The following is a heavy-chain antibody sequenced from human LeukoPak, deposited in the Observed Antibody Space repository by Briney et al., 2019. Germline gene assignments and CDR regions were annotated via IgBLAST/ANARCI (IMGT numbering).Heavy chain of an antibody. CDR1: GGSISSYY. D-gene: IGHD3-10*01. J-gene: IGHJ6*02. CDR2: IYYSGST. CDR3: ARVWITMVRGVIRYYYYGMDV. Sequence: SETLSLTCTVSGGSISSYYWSWIRQPPGKGLEWIGYIYYSGSTNYNPYLKSRVTISVDTSKNQFSLKLSSVPAADTAVYYCARVWITMVRGVIRYYYYGMDVWGQGTTVTVSS. V-gene: IGHV4-59*12.